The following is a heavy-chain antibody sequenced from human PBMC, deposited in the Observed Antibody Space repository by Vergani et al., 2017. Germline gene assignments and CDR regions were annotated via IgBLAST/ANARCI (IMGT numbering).Heavy chain of an antibody. CDR1: GGPFSSYA. J-gene: IGHJ3*02. D-gene: IGHD2-2*01. V-gene: IGHV1-69*01. Sequence: QVQLVQSGAEVKKPGSSVTVSCKASGGPFSSYAISWVRQAPGQGLEWMGGIIPIFGTANYAQKFQGRVTITADESTSTAYMELSSLRSGDTAVYYCARNRDIVVEPAAMDIWGQGTMVTVSS. CDR3: ARNRDIVVEPAAMDI. CDR2: IIPIFGTA.